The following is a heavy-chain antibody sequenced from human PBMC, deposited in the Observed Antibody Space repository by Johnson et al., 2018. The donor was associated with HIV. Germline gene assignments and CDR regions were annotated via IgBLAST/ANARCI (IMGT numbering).Heavy chain of an antibody. J-gene: IGHJ3*02. Sequence: VQVVESGGGVVQPGRSLRLSCAASGFTFSSYAMHWVRQAPGKGLEWVAVISYDGSNKYYADSVKGRFTISRDNSKNTLYLQMNSLRAEDTAVYYCARDPYCSGGSCYDSSAFDIWGQGTMVTVSS. V-gene: IGHV3-30-3*01. CDR3: ARDPYCSGGSCYDSSAFDI. CDR1: GFTFSSYA. CDR2: ISYDGSNK. D-gene: IGHD2-15*01.